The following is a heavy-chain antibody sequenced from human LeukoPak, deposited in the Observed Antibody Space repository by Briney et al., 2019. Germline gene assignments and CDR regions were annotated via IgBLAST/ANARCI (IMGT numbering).Heavy chain of an antibody. V-gene: IGHV6-1*01. CDR2: TYYRSQWFN. CDR3: AREIITMVRGVIPYYYYYYMNV. D-gene: IGHD3-10*01. Sequence: KTSQTLSLTCAISGDSVSINSAAWNCIRQYPSSCLEWLARTYYRSQWFNDYAVSVNSRITINPDTSKNQFSLQLNSVTPEDTAVYYCAREIITMVRGVIPYYYYYYMNVWGKGTTVTVSS. J-gene: IGHJ6*03. CDR1: GDSVSINSAA.